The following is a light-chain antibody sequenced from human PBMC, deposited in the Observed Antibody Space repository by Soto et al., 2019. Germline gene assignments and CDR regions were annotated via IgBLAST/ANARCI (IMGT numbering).Light chain of an antibody. CDR3: QHYVTWPLT. Sequence: LSLSPGERATPSCRASQGIGDTLAWYQQKPGQTPRLLIYDTSIRATGVPARFSGSRSGAEFTLTISSLQSEDFAVYYCQHYVTWPLTFGGGTTGDIK. J-gene: IGKJ4*01. CDR1: QGIGDT. V-gene: IGKV3-15*01. CDR2: DTS.